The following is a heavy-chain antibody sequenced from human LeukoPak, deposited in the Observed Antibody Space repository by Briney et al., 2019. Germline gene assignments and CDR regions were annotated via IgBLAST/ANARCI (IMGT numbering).Heavy chain of an antibody. Sequence: GGSLRLSCAASGFTFSTFGFNWVRQAPGKGLEWVSSISYSSIYISYADSVKGRFTISRDDARNSVYLQMDGLRAEDTAVYYCVRGYYYDSSVAYWGQGTLVTVSS. V-gene: IGHV3-21*01. D-gene: IGHD3-22*01. J-gene: IGHJ4*02. CDR1: GFTFSTFG. CDR2: ISYSSIYI. CDR3: VRGYYYDSSVAY.